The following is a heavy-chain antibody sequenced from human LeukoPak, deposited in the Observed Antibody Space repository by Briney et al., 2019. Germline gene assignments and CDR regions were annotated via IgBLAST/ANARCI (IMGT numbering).Heavy chain of an antibody. CDR3: VKAMATYGYKVAFDY. D-gene: IGHD5-18*01. CDR1: GFTFSSYA. J-gene: IGHJ4*02. Sequence: GRSLTLFCSASGFTFSSYAMQWVRQTPRRGLEYVSAISSDGVTTYYADSVKGRFTISRDNSKNTLYLQMSSLRAEDTAVYYCVKAMATYGYKVAFDYWGQGTLVTVSS. V-gene: IGHV3-64D*09. CDR2: ISSDGVTT.